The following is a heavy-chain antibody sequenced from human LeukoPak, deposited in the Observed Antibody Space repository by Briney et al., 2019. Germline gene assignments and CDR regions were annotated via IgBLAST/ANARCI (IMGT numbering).Heavy chain of an antibody. J-gene: IGHJ4*02. CDR1: GFIFSDYY. CDR3: AKKTTMIVVVTYFDY. V-gene: IGHV3-11*01. D-gene: IGHD3-22*01. CDR2: ISESGDIT. Sequence: GGSLRLSCAASGFIFSDYYMSWVRQAPGKGLEWVSYISESGDITYYSDSVKGRFAVSRDNSKNTLYLQMNSLRAEDTAVYYCAKKTTMIVVVTYFDYWGQGTLVTVSS.